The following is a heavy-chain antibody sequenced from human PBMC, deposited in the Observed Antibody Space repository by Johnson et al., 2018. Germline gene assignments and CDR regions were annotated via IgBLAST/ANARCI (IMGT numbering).Heavy chain of an antibody. D-gene: IGHD3-10*01. V-gene: IGHV3-9*01. Sequence: EVQLVESGGGLVQPGKSLRLSCAASRFTFDDYAMLWVRQGPGKGLEWVSGISWNSGVKAYADSVKGRFTISRDNAKNSLYLQMDSLTPEDTGLYYCAREKPPIIAFDIWGQGTMVTVSS. CDR2: ISWNSGVK. J-gene: IGHJ3*02. CDR3: AREKPPIIAFDI. CDR1: RFTFDDYA.